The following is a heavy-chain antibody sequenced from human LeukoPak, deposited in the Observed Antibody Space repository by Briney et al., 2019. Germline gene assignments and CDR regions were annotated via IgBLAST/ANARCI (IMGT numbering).Heavy chain of an antibody. Sequence: GGSLRLSCAASGFTFNSYAMSWVRQAPGKGLEWVSAISDSGGNTYYPDSVKGRFTISRDNPKNTLYLQMNSLRAEDTAIYSCATSMVRVNYFDYWGQGALVTVSS. J-gene: IGHJ4*02. D-gene: IGHD3-10*01. CDR3: ATSMVRVNYFDY. CDR1: GFTFNSYA. CDR2: ISDSGGNT. V-gene: IGHV3-23*01.